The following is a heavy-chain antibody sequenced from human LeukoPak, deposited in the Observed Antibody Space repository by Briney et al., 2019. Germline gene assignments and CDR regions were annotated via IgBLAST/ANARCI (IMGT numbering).Heavy chain of an antibody. CDR2: ISAYNGNT. V-gene: IGHV1-18*04. J-gene: IGHJ5*02. Sequence: VSVKVSCKASGYTFTSYGISWVRQAPGQGLEWMGWISAYNGNTNYAQKLQGRVTMTTDTSTSTAYMELRSLRSDDTAVYYCARSGYYGSGSYHNWFDPWGQGTLVTVSS. D-gene: IGHD3-10*01. CDR1: GYTFTSYG. CDR3: ARSGYYGSGSYHNWFDP.